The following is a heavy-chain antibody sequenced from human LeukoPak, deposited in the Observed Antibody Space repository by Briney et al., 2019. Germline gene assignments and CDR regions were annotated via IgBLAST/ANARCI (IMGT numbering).Heavy chain of an antibody. D-gene: IGHD3-3*01. V-gene: IGHV3-23*01. CDR1: GFTFSSYA. CDR2: ISGSGGST. J-gene: IGHJ6*02. Sequence: PGGSLRLSCAASGFTFSSYAMSWVRQAPGKGLEWVSAISGSGGSTYYADSVKGRFTIPRDNSKNTLYLQMNSLRAEDTAVYYCAKERELRFLEWSRSPPPPYGMDVWGQGTTVTVSS. CDR3: AKERELRFLEWSRSPPPPYGMDV.